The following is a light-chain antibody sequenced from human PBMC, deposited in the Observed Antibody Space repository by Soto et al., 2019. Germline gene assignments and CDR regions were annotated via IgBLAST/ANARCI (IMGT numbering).Light chain of an antibody. CDR1: QSVYINS. V-gene: IGKV3-20*01. Sequence: EIVLTQSPGTLSLSPGERATLSCRASQSVYINSLAWYQQKPGQPPRLLIYGAATRASDVPDRFSCSGSGADFSLTITRLEPEDFAVYYCQQYGASSLTFGHGTRVD. J-gene: IGKJ3*01. CDR2: GAA. CDR3: QQYGASSLT.